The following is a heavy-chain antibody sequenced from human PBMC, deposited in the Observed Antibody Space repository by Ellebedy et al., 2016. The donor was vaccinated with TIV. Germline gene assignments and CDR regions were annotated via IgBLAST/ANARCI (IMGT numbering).Heavy chain of an antibody. CDR3: SRATYYDILTGNYYYYGMDV. CDR1: GGSISSSSYY. V-gene: IGHV4-39*01. CDR2: IYYSGST. J-gene: IGHJ6*02. Sequence: MPSETLSLTCTVSGGSISSSSYYWGWIRQPPGKGLEWIGSIYYSGSTYYNPSLKSRVTISVDTSNNQFSLKLTSVTAADTAVYYCSRATYYDILTGNYYYYGMDVWGQGTTVTVSS. D-gene: IGHD3-9*01.